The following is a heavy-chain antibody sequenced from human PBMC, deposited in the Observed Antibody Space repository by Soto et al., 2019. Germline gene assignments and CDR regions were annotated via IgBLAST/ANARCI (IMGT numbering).Heavy chain of an antibody. D-gene: IGHD3-22*01. Sequence: EVQLVESGGGLVKPGGSLRLSCAASGFTFSSYSMNWVRQAPGKGLEWVSSISSSSSYIYYADSVKGRFTISRDNAKNSLYLQMNSLRAEDTAVYYCARDSGRDYDRNLGLFDYWGQGTLVTVSS. J-gene: IGHJ4*02. V-gene: IGHV3-21*01. CDR1: GFTFSSYS. CDR3: ARDSGRDYDRNLGLFDY. CDR2: ISSSSSYI.